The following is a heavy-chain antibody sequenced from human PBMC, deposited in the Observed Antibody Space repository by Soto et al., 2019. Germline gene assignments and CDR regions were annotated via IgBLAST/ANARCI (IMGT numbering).Heavy chain of an antibody. CDR1: GGSISSSNW. V-gene: IGHV4-4*02. Sequence: SETLSLTCAVSGGSISSSNWWSWVRQPPGKGLEWIGEIYHSGSTNYNPSLKSRVTISVDKSKNQFSLKLSSVTAADTAVYYCARVLRSGYSYGYGYGMDVWGQGTTVTVSS. CDR2: IYHSGST. CDR3: ARVLRSGYSYGYGYGMDV. D-gene: IGHD5-18*01. J-gene: IGHJ6*02.